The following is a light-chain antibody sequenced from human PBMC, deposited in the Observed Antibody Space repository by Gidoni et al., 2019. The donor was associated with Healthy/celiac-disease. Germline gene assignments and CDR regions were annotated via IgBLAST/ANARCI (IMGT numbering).Light chain of an antibody. V-gene: IGKV3-20*01. Sequence: EIVWTQSPGTLSFAPGERATLSCRASQSVRSSYLAWYQQKPGQAPRLLIYGASSRATGIPDRFSGSGSGTDFTLTISRLEPEDFAVYYCQQYGSSPPITFGQGTRLEIK. CDR2: GAS. CDR3: QQYGSSPPIT. CDR1: QSVRSSY. J-gene: IGKJ5*01.